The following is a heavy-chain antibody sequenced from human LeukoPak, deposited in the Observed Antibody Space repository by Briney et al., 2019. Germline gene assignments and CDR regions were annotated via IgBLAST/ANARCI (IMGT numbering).Heavy chain of an antibody. J-gene: IGHJ5*02. CDR1: GGSFSGYY. CDR3: ARGQGLRFLEWFSGRFDP. Sequence: SETLSLTCAVDGGSFSGYYWSWIRQPPGKGLEWIGEINHSGSTNYNPSLKSRVTISVDTSKNQFSLKLSSVTAADTAVYYCARGQGLRFLEWFSGRFDPWGQGTLVTVSS. CDR2: INHSGST. D-gene: IGHD3-3*01. V-gene: IGHV4-34*01.